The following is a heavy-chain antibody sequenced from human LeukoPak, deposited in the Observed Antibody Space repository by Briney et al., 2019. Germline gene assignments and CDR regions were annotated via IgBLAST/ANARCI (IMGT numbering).Heavy chain of an antibody. D-gene: IGHD3-22*01. J-gene: IGHJ4*02. CDR1: GGTFSSYA. CDR3: ARGPISWYYYDSSGSRFDY. Sequence: SVKVSCKASGGTFSSYAISWVRQAPGQGLEWMGGIIPIFGTANYAQKFQGRVTITTDESTSTAYMELSSLRSEDTAVYYCARGPISWYYYDSSGSRFDYWGQGTLVTVSS. CDR2: IIPIFGTA. V-gene: IGHV1-69*05.